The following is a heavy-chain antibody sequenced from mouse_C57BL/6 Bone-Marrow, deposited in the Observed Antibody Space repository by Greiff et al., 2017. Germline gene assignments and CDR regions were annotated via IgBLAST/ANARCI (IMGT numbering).Heavy chain of an antibody. CDR1: GYTFTGYW. V-gene: IGHV1-9*01. CDR2: ILPGRGST. J-gene: IGHJ2*01. CDR3: AREDGYGDDFDY. D-gene: IGHD2-2*01. Sequence: QVQLQQSGAELMKPGASVKLSCKATGYTFTGYWIEWVKQRPGHGLEWIGEILPGRGSTNYNEKFKGKATFPADTSSNTAYMQLSSLTTEDSAIDYCAREDGYGDDFDYWGQGTTRTVSS.